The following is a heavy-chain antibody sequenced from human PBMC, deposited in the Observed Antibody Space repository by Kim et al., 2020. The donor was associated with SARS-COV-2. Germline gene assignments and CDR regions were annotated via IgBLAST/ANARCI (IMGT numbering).Heavy chain of an antibody. J-gene: IGHJ3*02. D-gene: IGHD3-22*01. Sequence: GESLKISCKGSGYSFTSYWIGWVRQMPGKGLEWMGIIYPGDSDTRYSPSFQGQVTISADKSISTAYLQWSSLKASDTAMYYCARRYYYDSSGYYASDAFDIWGQGTMVTVSS. V-gene: IGHV5-51*01. CDR1: GYSFTSYW. CDR3: ARRYYYDSSGYYASDAFDI. CDR2: IYPGDSDT.